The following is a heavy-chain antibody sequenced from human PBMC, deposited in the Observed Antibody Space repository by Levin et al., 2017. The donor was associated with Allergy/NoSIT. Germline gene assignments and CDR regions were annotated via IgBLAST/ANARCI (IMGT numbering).Heavy chain of an antibody. D-gene: IGHD5-18*01. CDR2: INADNGNT. CDR3: ARTQDGVQLWLPFDY. Sequence: PGESLKISCKASGYTFTNYAIHWVRQAPGQRLEWMGWINADNGNTEYSQEFQGRVTITRDTSANTAYLELSSLRFEDTAVYYCARTQDGVQLWLPFDYWGQGTLVTVSA. J-gene: IGHJ4*02. CDR1: GYTFTNYA. V-gene: IGHV1-3*01.